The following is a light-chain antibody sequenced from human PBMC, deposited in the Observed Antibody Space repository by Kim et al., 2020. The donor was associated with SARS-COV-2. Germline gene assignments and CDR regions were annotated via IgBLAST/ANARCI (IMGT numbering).Light chain of an antibody. Sequence: QSALTQPASVSGSPGQSITISCTGTSSDVGGYNYVSLYQQSSGKAPKLMIYDVFKRPSGVPNRFSGSKSGNTASLTISGLQAEDETDYYCTSYRNSGYVFGTGTKVTVL. J-gene: IGLJ1*01. CDR2: DVF. CDR3: TSYRNSGYV. V-gene: IGLV2-14*03. CDR1: SSDVGGYNY.